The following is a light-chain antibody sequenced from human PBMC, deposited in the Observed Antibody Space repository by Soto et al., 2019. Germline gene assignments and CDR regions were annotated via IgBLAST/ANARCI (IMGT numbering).Light chain of an antibody. CDR3: QQYNNWPFS. CDR1: QSVRSN. V-gene: IGKV3-15*01. CDR2: GAS. Sequence: EVVMTQSPATLSVSPGARAILYCRASQSVRSNLAWYQQKHGQAARLLIYGASTRATGVPSRFSGTESETDVTITIGGLQSEDVEIYVCQQYNNWPFSFGQGTRLEI. J-gene: IGKJ5*01.